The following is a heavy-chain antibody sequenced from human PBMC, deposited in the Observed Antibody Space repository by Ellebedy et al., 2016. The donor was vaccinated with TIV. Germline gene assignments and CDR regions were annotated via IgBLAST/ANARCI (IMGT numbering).Heavy chain of an antibody. V-gene: IGHV3-74*01. CDR1: GFTLSGYW. Sequence: ESLKISCAASGFTLSGYWMHWVRQAPGKGLVWVLRINGDWGSTTYADFVKGRFTISRDNDKNTLFLQMNSLSAEDTAVYYCARGKVTYDTTAYSYFDSWGQGTLVTVSS. CDR3: ARGKVTYDTTAYSYFDS. J-gene: IGHJ4*02. D-gene: IGHD3-22*01. CDR2: INGDWGST.